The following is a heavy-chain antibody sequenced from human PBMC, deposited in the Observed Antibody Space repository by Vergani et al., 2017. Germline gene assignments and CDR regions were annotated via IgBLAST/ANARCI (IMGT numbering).Heavy chain of an antibody. D-gene: IGHD3-3*01. V-gene: IGHV4-59*01. CDR2: IYYSGST. CDR1: GGPISSYY. J-gene: IGHJ4*02. Sequence: QVQLQESGPGLVKPSETLSLTCTVSGGPISSYYWSWIRQPPGQGLEWIGYIYYSGSTNYNPSLKSRVTISVDTAKNQFSLKLSYVTAADTAVYYCARARRSGDFWSGHYFDYWGQGTLVTVSS. CDR3: ARARRSGDFWSGHYFDY.